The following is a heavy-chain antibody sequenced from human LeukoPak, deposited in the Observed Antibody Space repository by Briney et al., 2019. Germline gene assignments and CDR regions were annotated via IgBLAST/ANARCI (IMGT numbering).Heavy chain of an antibody. V-gene: IGHV3-21*01. J-gene: IGHJ4*02. CDR3: ARDVGSYGYTDY. D-gene: IGHD5-18*01. CDR1: GFTFSSYS. CDR2: ISGSSSYI. Sequence: GGSLRLSCAASGFTFSSYSMTWVRQAPGKGLEWVSSISGSSSYIYYADSVKGRFTISRDNAKNSLCLQMNSLRAEDTAVYYCARDVGSYGYTDYWGQGTLVTVSS.